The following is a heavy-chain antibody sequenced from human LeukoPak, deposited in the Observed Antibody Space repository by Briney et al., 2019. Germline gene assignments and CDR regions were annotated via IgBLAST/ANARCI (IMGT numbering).Heavy chain of an antibody. CDR2: IYYSGST. D-gene: IGHD3-9*01. CDR3: AREVFYDILTGYRSYYFDY. Sequence: SETLSLTCSVSGGSISSYYWSWIRQPPGKGLEWIGYIYYSGSTNYNPSLKSRVTISVDTSKNQFSLKLSSVTAADTAVYYCAREVFYDILTGYRSYYFDYWGQGTLVTVSS. J-gene: IGHJ4*02. V-gene: IGHV4-59*01. CDR1: GGSISSYY.